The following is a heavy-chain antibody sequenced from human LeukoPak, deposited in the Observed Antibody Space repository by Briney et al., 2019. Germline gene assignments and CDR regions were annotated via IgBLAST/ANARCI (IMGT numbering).Heavy chain of an antibody. V-gene: IGHV3-48*01. CDR2: IIGSSGDT. D-gene: IGHD3-10*01. J-gene: IGHJ4*02. CDR1: GFTFSSYG. CDR3: ATGHYYGSGTFDY. Sequence: GGSLRLSCAASGFTFSSYGMNWVRQAPGKGLEWVSYIIGSSGDTNYADSVKGRFTISRDNAKNSLYLQMNSLRVEDTAVYYCATGHYYGSGTFDYWGQGTLVTVSS.